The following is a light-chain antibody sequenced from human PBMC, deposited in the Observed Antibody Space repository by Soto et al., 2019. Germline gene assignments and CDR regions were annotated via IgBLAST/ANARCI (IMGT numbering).Light chain of an antibody. J-gene: IGLJ3*02. CDR3: TSYVGSNIWV. V-gene: IGLV2-8*01. CDR2: EVS. CDR1: SSDVGAYKY. Sequence: QSALTQPPSASGSPGQSVTISCTGTSSDVGAYKYVSWYQQYPGKAPKLMIYEVSKRPSGVPDRFSGSKSGTTASLTVSGLQDEDEGDYYCTSYVGSNIWVFGGGTKLTVL.